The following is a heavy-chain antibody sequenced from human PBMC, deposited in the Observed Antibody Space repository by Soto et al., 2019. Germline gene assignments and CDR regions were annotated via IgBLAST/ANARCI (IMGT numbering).Heavy chain of an antibody. CDR3: ARDWTDYGGADY. V-gene: IGHV3-33*01. CDR1: GFTFSSYG. Sequence: QVQLVASGGGVVQPGRSLRLSCAASGFTFSSYGMHWVRQAPGKGLEWVAVIWYDVSNKYYADSVKGRFTISRDNSKNALYLQMNSMRAEDTAVYYGARDWTDYGGADYWCQGTLVTVSS. D-gene: IGHD4-17*01. J-gene: IGHJ4*02. CDR2: IWYDVSNK.